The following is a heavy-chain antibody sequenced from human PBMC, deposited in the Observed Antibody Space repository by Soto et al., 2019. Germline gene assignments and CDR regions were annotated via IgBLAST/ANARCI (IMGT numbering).Heavy chain of an antibody. CDR3: AKDRLTSTPYNWFDP. D-gene: IGHD5-12*01. Sequence: PSETLSLTCTVSGGSVSSGSYYWSWIRQPPGKGLEWIGYIYYSGSTNYNPSLKSRVTISVDTSKNQFSLKLSSVTAEDTAVYYCAKDRLTSTPYNWFDPWGQGTLVTVSS. J-gene: IGHJ5*02. V-gene: IGHV4-61*01. CDR1: GGSVSSGSYY. CDR2: IYYSGST.